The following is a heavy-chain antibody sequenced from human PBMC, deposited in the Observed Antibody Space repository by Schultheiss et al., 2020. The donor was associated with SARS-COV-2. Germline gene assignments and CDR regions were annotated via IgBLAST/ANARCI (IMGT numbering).Heavy chain of an antibody. CDR3: ARDLRLYYYDSSEDWGAFDI. CDR2: IYTSGST. CDR1: GGSISSYY. D-gene: IGHD3-22*01. J-gene: IGHJ3*02. Sequence: SETLSLTCTVSGGSISSYYWSWIRQPAGKGLEWIGRIYTSGSTNYNPSLKSRVTMSVDTSKNQFSLKLSSVTAADTAVYYCARDLRLYYYDSSEDWGAFDIWGRGTMVTVSS. V-gene: IGHV4-4*07.